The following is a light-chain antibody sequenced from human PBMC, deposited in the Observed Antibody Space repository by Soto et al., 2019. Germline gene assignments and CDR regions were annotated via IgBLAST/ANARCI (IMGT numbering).Light chain of an antibody. CDR3: PAWDSSTVV. V-gene: IGLV3-1*01. J-gene: IGLJ2*01. Sequence: SYELTQPHSVSVSPGQTASITCSGDKLGDKYACWYQQKPGQSPVLVIYKDSKRPSGIPERFSGSNSGNTDTLTISGTQAMDEADYYCPAWDSSTVVFGGGTKLTVL. CDR2: KDS. CDR1: KLGDKY.